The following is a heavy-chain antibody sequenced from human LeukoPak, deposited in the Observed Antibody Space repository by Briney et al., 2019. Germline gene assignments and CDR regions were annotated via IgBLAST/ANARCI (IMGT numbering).Heavy chain of an antibody. CDR1: GFTFADNA. Sequence: GGSLRLSCAASGFTFADNAMHWVRQAPGKGLEWVSGISWNSGSIGYADSVKGRFTISRDNAKNSLYLQMNSLRAEDTALYYCAKAGSYCGGDCRPYFDYWGQGTLVTVSS. CDR2: ISWNSGSI. CDR3: AKAGSYCGGDCRPYFDY. D-gene: IGHD2-21*02. J-gene: IGHJ4*02. V-gene: IGHV3-9*01.